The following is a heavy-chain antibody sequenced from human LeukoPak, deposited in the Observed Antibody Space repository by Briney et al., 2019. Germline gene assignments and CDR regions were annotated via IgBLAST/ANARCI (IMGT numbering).Heavy chain of an antibody. J-gene: IGHJ4*02. CDR1: GFTFGNYA. CDR2: INGSGGST. D-gene: IGHD6-13*01. CDR3: AKLAAAGTDV. Sequence: PGGSLRLSCSASGFTFGNYAMCWVRQAPGKGLEWLSAINGSGGSTFYADSVKGRFTISRDNSRNTLYLQINSLRADDTAIYYCAKLAAAGTDVWGQGTLVAVSS. V-gene: IGHV3-23*01.